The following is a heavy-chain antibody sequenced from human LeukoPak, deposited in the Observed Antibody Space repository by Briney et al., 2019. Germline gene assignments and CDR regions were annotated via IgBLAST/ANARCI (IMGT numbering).Heavy chain of an antibody. V-gene: IGHV3-7*01. D-gene: IGHD6-13*01. J-gene: IGHJ4*02. CDR1: EFILSGYW. CDR3: ARDGFVGAADY. Sequence: TGGSLRLCCAASEFILSGYWMNWVRQAPGKGLEWVANIKQDGSEKQYVDSVRGRFTISRDNAKNSLYLQMNSLRVEDTAVYYCARDGFVGAADYWGQGTLVTVSS. CDR2: IKQDGSEK.